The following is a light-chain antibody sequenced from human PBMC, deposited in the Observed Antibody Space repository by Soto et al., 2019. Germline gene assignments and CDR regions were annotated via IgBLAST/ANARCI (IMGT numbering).Light chain of an antibody. J-gene: IGKJ2*01. V-gene: IGKV4-1*01. CDR1: QSVLYSSNNKND. CDR2: WAS. Sequence: DIVMTQSPDSLAVSLGERATINCKSSQSVLYSSNNKNDLGWYQQKPGKPPKLLIYWASTRESGVPDRFSGSGSGTDFTHTINSLQAEDVAVYYCKQYYSPPYTFGQGTKLEIK. CDR3: KQYYSPPYT.